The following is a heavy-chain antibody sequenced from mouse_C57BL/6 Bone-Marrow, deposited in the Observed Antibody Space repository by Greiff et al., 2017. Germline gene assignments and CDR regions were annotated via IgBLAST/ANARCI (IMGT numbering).Heavy chain of an antibody. CDR1: GYTFTDYN. J-gene: IGHJ3*01. CDR3: ARGYDGYYPSAY. CDR2: INPNNGGT. Sequence: EVQLQQSGPELVKPGASVKIPCKASGYTFTDYNMDWVKQSHGKSLEWIGDINPNNGGTIYNQKFKGKATLTVDKSSSTAYMELRSPTSEDTAVYYCARGYDGYYPSAYWGQGTVVTVSA. D-gene: IGHD2-3*01. V-gene: IGHV1-18*01.